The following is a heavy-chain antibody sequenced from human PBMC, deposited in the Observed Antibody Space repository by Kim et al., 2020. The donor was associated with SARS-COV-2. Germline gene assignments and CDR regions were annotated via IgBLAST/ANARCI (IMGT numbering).Heavy chain of an antibody. V-gene: IGHV3-23*01. CDR2: T. D-gene: IGHD3-9*01. CDR3: AKGSRSGYFDY. J-gene: IGHJ4*02. Sequence: TYYADAVKRRFTISRDNSKNTLYLQMNSLRAEDTALYFCAKGSRSGYFDYWGQGTLITVSS.